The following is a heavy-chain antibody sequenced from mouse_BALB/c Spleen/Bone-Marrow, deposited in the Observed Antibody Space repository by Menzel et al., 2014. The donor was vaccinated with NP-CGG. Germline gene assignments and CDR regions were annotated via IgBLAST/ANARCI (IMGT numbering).Heavy chain of an antibody. CDR1: GYTFTSYN. J-gene: IGHJ4*01. D-gene: IGHD2-4*01. V-gene: IGHV1S135*01. CDR3: AGDWITAKFDYALDY. Sequence: EVQGEESGPELVKPGASVKVSCKASGYTFTSYNMYWVKQSHEKSLEWIGYVDPYNGGTNYNQKFKGKATLTVDKSSSTAYMHINSLTSEDSAVSDFAGDWITAKFDYALDYWGQGTSVTVSS. CDR2: VDPYNGGT.